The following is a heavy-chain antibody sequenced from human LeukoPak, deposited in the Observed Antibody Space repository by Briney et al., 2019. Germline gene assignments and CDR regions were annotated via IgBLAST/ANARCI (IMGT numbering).Heavy chain of an antibody. D-gene: IGHD1-26*01. J-gene: IGHJ4*02. CDR2: IRYDGSNK. CDR3: AKISKWELPY. Sequence: GGSLRLSCAASGFTFSSYGVHWVRQAPGKGLEWVAFIRYDGSNKYYADSVKGQFTISRDNSKNTLYLQMNSLRAEDRAVYYCAKISKWELPYWGQGTLVTVST. V-gene: IGHV3-30*02. CDR1: GFTFSSYG.